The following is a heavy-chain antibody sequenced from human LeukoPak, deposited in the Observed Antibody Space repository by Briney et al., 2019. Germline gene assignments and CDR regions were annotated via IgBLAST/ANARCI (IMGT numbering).Heavy chain of an antibody. CDR1: GGSISSYY. CDR3: ARGADYYYYYYMDV. CDR2: IYYSGST. J-gene: IGHJ6*03. Sequence: SETLSLTRTVSGGSISSYYWSWIRQPPGKGLEWIGYIYYSGSTNYNPSLKRRVTISVDTSKNQFSLKLSSVTAADTAVYYCARGADYYYYYYMDVWGKGTTVTVSS. V-gene: IGHV4-59*01.